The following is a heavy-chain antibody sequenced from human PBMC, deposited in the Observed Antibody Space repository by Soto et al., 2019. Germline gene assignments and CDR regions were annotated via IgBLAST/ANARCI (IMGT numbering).Heavy chain of an antibody. CDR1: GGTFSSHA. J-gene: IGHJ5*02. CDR2: IIAGNGNA. V-gene: IGHV1-3*01. D-gene: IGHD6-6*01. Sequence: ASVKVSCKGFGGTFSSHAISWVRQAPGQRLEWMGWIIAGNGNAKYPQKFQGRVTITRDTSASTAYMELSSLRSEDTAVYYCARDRSSSFSFQSWFDPWSQGTLVNVSS. CDR3: ARDRSSSFSFQSWFDP.